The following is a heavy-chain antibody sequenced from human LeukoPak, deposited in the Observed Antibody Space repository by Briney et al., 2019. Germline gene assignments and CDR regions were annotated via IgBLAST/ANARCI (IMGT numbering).Heavy chain of an antibody. CDR3: ARVSSGSPLIDY. CDR2: IWYDGSNK. Sequence: GGSLRLSCAASGFTFSSYGMHWVRQAPGKGPEWVAVIWYDGSNKYYADSVKGRFTISRDNSKNTLYLQMNSLRAEDTAVYYCARVSSGSPLIDYWGQGTLVTVSS. V-gene: IGHV3-33*01. CDR1: GFTFSSYG. J-gene: IGHJ4*02. D-gene: IGHD6-19*01.